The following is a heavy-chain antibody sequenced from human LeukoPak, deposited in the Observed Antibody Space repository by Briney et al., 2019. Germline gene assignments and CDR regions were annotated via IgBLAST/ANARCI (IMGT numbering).Heavy chain of an antibody. CDR1: GFTFSSHA. J-gene: IGHJ6*02. CDR3: AKDGGGSLEWLPPMDV. Sequence: GGSLRLSCAASGFTFSSHAMGWVRQAPGKGLEWVSSITGSGASTYYGDSVKGRFTISRDNSKNTLYLQMNGLRAEDTAVYYCAKDGGGSLEWLPPMDVWGQGTTVTVSS. CDR2: ITGSGAST. D-gene: IGHD3-3*01. V-gene: IGHV3-23*01.